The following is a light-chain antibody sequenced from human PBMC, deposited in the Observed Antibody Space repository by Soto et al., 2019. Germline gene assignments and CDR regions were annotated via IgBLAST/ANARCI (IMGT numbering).Light chain of an antibody. CDR1: NSNIGTNA. J-gene: IGLJ2*01. CDR2: NNN. V-gene: IGLV1-44*01. CDR3: APCDDSLDVPV. Sequence: QSVLTQPPSASGTPGQRVTISCSGSNSNIGTNAVNWYQQLPGTAPKLLIYNNNQRPSGVPDRFSGTKSGTSASLAISGLQSEDEANYFCAPCDDSLDVPVFGGGTKLTVL.